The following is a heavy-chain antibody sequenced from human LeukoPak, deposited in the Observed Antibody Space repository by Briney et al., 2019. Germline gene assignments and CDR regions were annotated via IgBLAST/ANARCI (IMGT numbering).Heavy chain of an antibody. V-gene: IGHV3-23*01. J-gene: IGHJ4*02. Sequence: GGSLRLSCAASGFTFSSYAMSWVRQAPGKGLEWVSAISDSGRSSYYADSVKGRFTISRDISKSTLYLQMNSLRAEDTALYYCAKGQKWELPLDFWGQGTLVTVSS. CDR1: GFTFSSYA. CDR3: AKGQKWELPLDF. D-gene: IGHD1-26*01. CDR2: ISDSGRSS.